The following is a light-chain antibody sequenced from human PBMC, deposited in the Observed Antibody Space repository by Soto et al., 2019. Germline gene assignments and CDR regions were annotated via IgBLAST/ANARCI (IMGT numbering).Light chain of an antibody. V-gene: IGKV3-20*01. Sequence: EIVLTQSPGTLSLSPGERATLSCRASQSVSSSYLAWYQQKPGQAPRLLISGASSRATGIPDRFSGSGSGTDFTLTISRLEPEDFAVYYCQQYCSSPPYTFGQGTKLEIK. CDR1: QSVSSSY. CDR2: GAS. J-gene: IGKJ2*01. CDR3: QQYCSSPPYT.